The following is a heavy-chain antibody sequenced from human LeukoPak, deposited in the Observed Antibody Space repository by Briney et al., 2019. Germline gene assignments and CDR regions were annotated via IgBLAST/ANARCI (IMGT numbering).Heavy chain of an antibody. D-gene: IGHD4-11*01. CDR2: ISGSGGST. V-gene: IGHV3-23*01. CDR3: AKDGTVTTFDLYYLDV. J-gene: IGHJ6*03. CDR1: GFTFSSYA. Sequence: GGSLRLSCAASGFTFSSYATSWVRQAPGKGLEWVSAISGSGGSTYYADSVKGRFTISRDNSKNTLYLQMNSLRAEDTAVYYCAKDGTVTTFDLYYLDVWGKGTTVTVSS.